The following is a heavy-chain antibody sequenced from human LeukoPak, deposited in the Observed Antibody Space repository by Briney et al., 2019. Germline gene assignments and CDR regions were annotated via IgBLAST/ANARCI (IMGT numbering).Heavy chain of an antibody. CDR1: GFTVSSNY. J-gene: IGHJ4*02. V-gene: IGHV3-53*01. D-gene: IGHD3-22*01. CDR3: ARAGYYDSSGSIGPDY. Sequence: PGGSLRLSCAASGFTVSSNYMSWVRQAPGMGLEWVSVIYSGGTTYYADSVKGRFTISRDNSKNMLYLQMNSLRAEDTAVYYCARAGYYDSSGSIGPDYWGQGTLVTVSS. CDR2: IYSGGTT.